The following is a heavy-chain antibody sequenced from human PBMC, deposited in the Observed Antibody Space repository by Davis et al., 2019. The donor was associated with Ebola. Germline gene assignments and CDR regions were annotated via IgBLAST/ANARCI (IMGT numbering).Heavy chain of an antibody. CDR2: ILPSGGTT. Sequence: GESLKISCAASGFSFSSHAMTWVRQAPGKGLEWVSFILPSGGTTFSADSVKGRFTISRDNSKNTLFLQMNSLRAEDTAVYYCAKGVPYYFDNWGQGTLVTVSS. CDR3: AKGVPYYFDN. CDR1: GFSFSSHA. J-gene: IGHJ4*02. V-gene: IGHV3-23*01.